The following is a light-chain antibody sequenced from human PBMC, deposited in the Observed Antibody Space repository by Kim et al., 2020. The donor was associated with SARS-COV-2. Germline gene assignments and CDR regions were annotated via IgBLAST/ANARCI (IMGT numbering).Light chain of an antibody. J-gene: IGLJ2*01. Sequence: APGKTARITCGAGKIGSLSVHGYQQKPSQSPPLVISYDGDRPSGIPERFCGSNSGNTATPTISRVAVGDEADYYCQVWDSSSDHAVFGGGTRLTVL. CDR3: QVWDSSSDHAV. CDR2: YDG. CDR1: KIGSLS. V-gene: IGLV3-21*01.